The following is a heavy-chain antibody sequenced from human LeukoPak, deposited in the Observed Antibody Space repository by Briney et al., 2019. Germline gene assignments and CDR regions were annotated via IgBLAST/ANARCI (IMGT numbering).Heavy chain of an antibody. D-gene: IGHD3-9*01. V-gene: IGHV4-39*01. CDR2: IYYSGST. CDR1: GGSIRSSSYY. Sequence: SETLSLTCTVSGGSIRSSSYYWGWIRQPAGKGLEWIGSIYYSGSTYYNPSLKSRVTISVDTSKNQFSLKLSSVTAADTAVYYCARRYYGNLTGYYDPFDYWGQGTLVTVSS. J-gene: IGHJ4*02. CDR3: ARRYYGNLTGYYDPFDY.